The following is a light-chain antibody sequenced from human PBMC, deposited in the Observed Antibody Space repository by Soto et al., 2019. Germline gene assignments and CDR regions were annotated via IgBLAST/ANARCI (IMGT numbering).Light chain of an antibody. CDR1: QSVRRW. Sequence: GDRVIITCRASQSVRRWLAWYQQKPGKAPNLLIYKASLLKSGVPSRFSGSGSGTEFTLTISSLQPNDFATYYCQQYDNDSWTFGQGTKVEIK. V-gene: IGKV1-5*03. CDR3: QQYDNDSWT. J-gene: IGKJ1*01. CDR2: KAS.